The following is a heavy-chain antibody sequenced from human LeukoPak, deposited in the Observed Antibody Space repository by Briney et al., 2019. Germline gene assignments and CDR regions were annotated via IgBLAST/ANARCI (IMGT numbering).Heavy chain of an antibody. J-gene: IGHJ4*02. CDR2: IRQDGDTK. CDR3: ARDFSDSSGYYLYYFDY. D-gene: IGHD3-22*01. CDR1: GFPFNAYW. V-gene: IGHV3-7*01. Sequence: PGGSLRLSCAASGFPFNAYWMTWVRQAPGKGLEWVANIRQDGDTKYYVDSVKGRFTISRDNSKNTLYLQMNSLRAEDTAVYYCARDFSDSSGYYLYYFDYWGQGTLVTVSS.